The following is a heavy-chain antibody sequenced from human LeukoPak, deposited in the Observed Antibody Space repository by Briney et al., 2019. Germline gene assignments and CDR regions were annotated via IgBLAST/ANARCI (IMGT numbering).Heavy chain of an antibody. D-gene: IGHD2-15*01. CDR1: GFTFRSYG. CDR2: IRYDGCNK. J-gene: IGHJ6*03. V-gene: IGHV3-30*02. CDR3: AKDWVAVSDSGVGYMDV. Sequence: GGSLRLSCAASGFTFRSYGMHWVRQAPGKGLEWVGFIRYDGCNKHYTDSVKGRFTISRDNSQDTLNLQMNSLRAEDTAVYYCAKDWVAVSDSGVGYMDVWGKGTTVTVSS.